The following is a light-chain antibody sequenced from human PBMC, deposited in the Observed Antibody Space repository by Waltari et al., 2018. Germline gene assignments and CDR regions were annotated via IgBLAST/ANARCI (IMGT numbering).Light chain of an antibody. V-gene: IGKV3-11*01. J-gene: IGKJ1*01. Sequence: IMLTQSPATLSLSRGERATLPYRTSQSVSSYLAWFQQKPGQAPRLLIYDTSNRATGIPARFSGSGSGTDFTLTISSLEPEDSAVYYCQQRSHWRTFGQGTKVEIK. CDR3: QQRSHWRT. CDR1: QSVSSY. CDR2: DTS.